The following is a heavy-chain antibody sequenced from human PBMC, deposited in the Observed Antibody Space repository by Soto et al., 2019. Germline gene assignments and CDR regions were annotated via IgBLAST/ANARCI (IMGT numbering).Heavy chain of an antibody. CDR1: GFTFSSYA. J-gene: IGHJ4*02. CDR2: ISGSGGST. D-gene: IGHD2-15*01. CDR3: AKDRRGYCSGGRCRPLDY. Sequence: GGSLRLSCAASGFTFSSYAMSWVRQAPGKGLEWVSAISGSGGSTYYADSVKGRFTISRDNSKNTLYLQMNSLRAEDTAVYYCAKDRRGYCSGGRCRPLDYWGQGTLVTVSS. V-gene: IGHV3-23*01.